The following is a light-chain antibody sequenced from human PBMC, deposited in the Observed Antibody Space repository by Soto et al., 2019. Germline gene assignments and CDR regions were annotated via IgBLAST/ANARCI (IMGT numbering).Light chain of an antibody. Sequence: IVLTQSPATLSLSPGERATLSCRASQSVSSYLAWYQHKPGQAPRLLIYDASNRATGIPPRFSGSGSGTEFTLTISSLKTDDFATYYCQHYNSYSEAFGQGTKVDIK. J-gene: IGKJ1*01. V-gene: IGKV3-11*01. CDR1: QSVSSY. CDR2: DAS. CDR3: QHYNSYSEA.